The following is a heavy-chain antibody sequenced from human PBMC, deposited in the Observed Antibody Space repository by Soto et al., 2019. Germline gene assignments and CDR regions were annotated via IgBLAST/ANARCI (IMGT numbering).Heavy chain of an antibody. CDR1: GYTFTGYY. V-gene: IGHV1-2*04. D-gene: IGHD2-8*01. CDR2: INPNSGGT. CDR3: ARGLLDCTNGVCRPGFDY. J-gene: IGHJ4*02. Sequence: GASVKVSCKASGYTFTGYYMHWVRQAPGQGLEWMGWINPNSGGTNYAQKFQGWVTMTRDTSISTAYMELSRLRSDDTAVYYCARGLLDCTNGVCRPGFDYWGQGTLVTVSS.